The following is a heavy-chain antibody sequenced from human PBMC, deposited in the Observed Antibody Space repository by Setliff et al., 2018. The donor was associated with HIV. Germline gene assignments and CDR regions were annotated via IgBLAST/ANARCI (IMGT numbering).Heavy chain of an antibody. J-gene: IGHJ4*02. CDR3: TRGVHDFWSGFPLSY. CDR2: IYTSGRT. V-gene: IGHV4-61*09. D-gene: IGHD3-3*01. CDR1: GGSISSGSYY. Sequence: SETLSLTCTVSGGSISSGSYYWSWIRQPAGKGLEWIGHIYTSGRTDYNPSLKSRATISLDTSKNQFSLKLTSVTAADTAVYYCTRGVHDFWSGFPLSYWGQGTLVTVSS.